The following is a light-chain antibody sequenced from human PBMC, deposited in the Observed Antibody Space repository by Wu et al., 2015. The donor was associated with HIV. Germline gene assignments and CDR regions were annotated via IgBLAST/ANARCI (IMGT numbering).Light chain of an antibody. J-gene: IGKJ2*03. Sequence: EIVLTQSPGTLSLSPGERATLFCRASQRVSSTYLAWYQQKPGQAPRLLIYGVSSRATGIPDRFSGSGSGTDFTLTISRLEPEDFAVYYCQQYDRSPPLYSFGQGTKLEIK. V-gene: IGKV3-20*01. CDR3: QQYDRSPPLYS. CDR2: GVS. CDR1: QRVSSTY.